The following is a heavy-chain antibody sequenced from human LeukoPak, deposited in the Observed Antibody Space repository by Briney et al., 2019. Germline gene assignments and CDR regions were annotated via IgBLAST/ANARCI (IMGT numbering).Heavy chain of an antibody. CDR2: IYYSGST. CDR1: GGSISNYY. Sequence: SETLSLTCTVSGGSISNYYWGWIRQPPGKGLEWIGYIYYSGSTNYNPSLKSRVTISVDTSKNQFSLKLNSVTAADTAVYYCARTTEDCSSTSCYQYWFDPWGQGTLVTVSS. J-gene: IGHJ5*02. V-gene: IGHV4-59*01. D-gene: IGHD2-2*01. CDR3: ARTTEDCSSTSCYQYWFDP.